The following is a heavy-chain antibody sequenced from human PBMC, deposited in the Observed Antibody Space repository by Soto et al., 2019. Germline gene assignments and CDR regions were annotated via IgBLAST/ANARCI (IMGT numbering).Heavy chain of an antibody. V-gene: IGHV4-30-4*01. J-gene: IGHJ4*02. Sequence: PSETRSLTCTVSGGSISRGDYYWSWIRQPPGKGLEWIGYIYYSGSTYYNPSLKSRVTISVDTSKNQFSLKLSSVTAADTAVYYCARVERYCSGGSCPSYFDYWGQGTLVTVSS. CDR1: GGSISRGDYY. D-gene: IGHD2-15*01. CDR3: ARVERYCSGGSCPSYFDY. CDR2: IYYSGST.